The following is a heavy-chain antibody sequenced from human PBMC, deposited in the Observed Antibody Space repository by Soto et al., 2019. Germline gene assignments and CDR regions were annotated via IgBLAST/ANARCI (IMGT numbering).Heavy chain of an antibody. D-gene: IGHD4-17*01. Sequence: QVQLQESGPGLVKPSGTLSLTCAVSGGSISSSNWWSWVRQPPGKGLEWIGEIYHSGSTNYNPSLQSRVTIPVDKSKNQFSLKLTSVTAADTAVYYCARKEYDDYRRFDPWGQGTLVTVSS. J-gene: IGHJ5*02. V-gene: IGHV4-4*02. CDR3: ARKEYDDYRRFDP. CDR1: GGSISSSNW. CDR2: IYHSGST.